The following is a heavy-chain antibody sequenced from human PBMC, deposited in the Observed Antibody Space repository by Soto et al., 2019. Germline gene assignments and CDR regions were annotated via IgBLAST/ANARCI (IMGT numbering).Heavy chain of an antibody. J-gene: IGHJ5*02. V-gene: IGHV3-48*02. CDR1: GFTFSSYS. CDR2: ISSNSSTI. Sequence: TGGSLRLSWAASGFTFSSYSMNWVRQAPGKGLEWVSYISSNSSTIYYADSVKGRFTISRDNAKNSLYLQMNSLRDEDTAVYYCARESRFLEWLSLNWFDPWGQGTLXTVSS. D-gene: IGHD3-3*01. CDR3: ARESRFLEWLSLNWFDP.